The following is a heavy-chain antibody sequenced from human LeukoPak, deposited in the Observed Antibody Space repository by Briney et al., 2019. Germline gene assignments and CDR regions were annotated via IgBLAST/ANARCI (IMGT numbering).Heavy chain of an antibody. Sequence: SETLSLTCTVSGGSISSYYWCWIRQPPGKGLEWIGYIYYSGSTNHNPSLKSRVTISVDTSKNQFSLKLSSVTAADTAVYYCARSAYSSSTWLGGSYYYGMDVWGQGTTVTVSS. CDR3: ARSAYSSSTWLGGSYYYGMDV. D-gene: IGHD6-13*01. J-gene: IGHJ6*02. V-gene: IGHV4-59*01. CDR2: IYYSGST. CDR1: GGSISSYY.